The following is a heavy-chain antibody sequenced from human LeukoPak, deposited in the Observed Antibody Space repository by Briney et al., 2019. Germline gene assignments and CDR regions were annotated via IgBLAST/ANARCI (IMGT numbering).Heavy chain of an antibody. Sequence: GGSLRLSCAASGFTFSSYAMSWVRQAPGKGLEWVSAISGSGGSTCYADSVKGRFTISRDNSKNTLYLQMNSLRAEDTAVYYCAKDLPVVPAATYYYYYGMDVWGQGTTVTVSS. CDR2: ISGSGGST. J-gene: IGHJ6*02. V-gene: IGHV3-23*01. D-gene: IGHD2-2*01. CDR1: GFTFSSYA. CDR3: AKDLPVVPAATYYYYYGMDV.